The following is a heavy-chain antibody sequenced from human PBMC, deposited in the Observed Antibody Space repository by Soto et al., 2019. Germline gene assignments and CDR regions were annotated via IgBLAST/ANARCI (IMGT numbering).Heavy chain of an antibody. V-gene: IGHV3-23*01. CDR3: AKQVAVAGHIDY. CDR2: ISGSGGST. J-gene: IGHJ4*02. D-gene: IGHD6-19*01. CDR1: GFTFSSYA. Sequence: EVQLLESGGGLVQPGGSLRLSCAASGFTFSSYAMSWVRQAPGKGLEWVSAISGSGGSTYYADSVKGRFTISRENSKNTLYLQRNSLRAEDTAVYYCAKQVAVAGHIDYWGQGSLVTVSS.